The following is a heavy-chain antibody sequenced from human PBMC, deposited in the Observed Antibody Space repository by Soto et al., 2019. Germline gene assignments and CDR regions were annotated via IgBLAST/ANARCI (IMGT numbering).Heavy chain of an antibody. J-gene: IGHJ6*02. CDR1: GFTFGASA. V-gene: IGHV3-49*04. CDR2: IRSKAYGGTT. Sequence: GGSLRLSCAASGFTFGASALYWVRQVSGKGLEWVGIIRSKAYGGTTEYAASVKGRFTISRDDSKSIAYLQMNSLKTEDTAVYYCTRDTPYYDFWSGYQDYYGMDVWGQGTTVTV. D-gene: IGHD3-3*01. CDR3: TRDTPYYDFWSGYQDYYGMDV.